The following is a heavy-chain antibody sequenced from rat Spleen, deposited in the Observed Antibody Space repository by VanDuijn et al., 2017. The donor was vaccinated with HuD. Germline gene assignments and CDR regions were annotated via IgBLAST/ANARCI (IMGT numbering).Heavy chain of an antibody. CDR3: ARSGEGIVSSYYWYFDF. D-gene: IGHD1-11*01. CDR1: RFTFNNYW. CDR2: IPDTGGST. J-gene: IGHJ1*01. V-gene: IGHV5-31*01. Sequence: EVQLVESGGGLVQPGRSLKLSCAASRFTFNNYWMTWIRQAPGKGLEWVASIPDTGGSTFYPDSVRGRFTISRDNAKNTQYLQMDSLRSEDTATYYCARSGEGIVSSYYWYFDFWGPGTMVTVSS.